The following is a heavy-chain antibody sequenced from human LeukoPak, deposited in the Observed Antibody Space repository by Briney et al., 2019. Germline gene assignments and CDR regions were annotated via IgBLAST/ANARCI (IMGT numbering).Heavy chain of an antibody. CDR3: ARGGWDAFDI. Sequence: SETLSLTCTVSGVSISSYYWSWIRQPPGKGLEWIGYIYYSGTTNYNPSLKSRVTFSQDTSKDQFSRKLSSVTAADTAVYYCARGGWDAFDIWGQGTMVTVSS. CDR2: IYYSGTT. V-gene: IGHV4-59*01. J-gene: IGHJ3*02. D-gene: IGHD6-19*01. CDR1: GVSISSYY.